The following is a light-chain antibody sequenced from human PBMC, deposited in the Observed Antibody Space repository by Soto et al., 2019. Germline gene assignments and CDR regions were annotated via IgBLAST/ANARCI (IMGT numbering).Light chain of an antibody. J-gene: IGLJ1*01. CDR1: SSDVGGYNY. Sequence: QSALTQPASVSGSPGQSITISCTGTSSDVGGYNYVSWYQQHPGKAPKLMIYEVFKRPSGVPDRFSGSKSGNTASLTVSGLQAEDEADYYCSSYAGSNNYVFGTGTKLTVL. V-gene: IGLV2-8*01. CDR2: EVF. CDR3: SSYAGSNNYV.